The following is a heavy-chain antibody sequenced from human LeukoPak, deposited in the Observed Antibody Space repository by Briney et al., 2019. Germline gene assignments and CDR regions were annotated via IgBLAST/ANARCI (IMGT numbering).Heavy chain of an antibody. CDR3: AKDILWFGELLPRRYYYGMDV. CDR1: GFTFDDYA. Sequence: GRSLRLSCAASGFTFDDYAMRWVRQAPGKGLEWASGISWNSGSIGYADSVKGRFTISRDNAKNSLYLQMNSLRAEDTALYYCAKDILWFGELLPRRYYYGMDVWGQGTTVTVSS. D-gene: IGHD3-10*01. J-gene: IGHJ6*02. CDR2: ISWNSGSI. V-gene: IGHV3-9*01.